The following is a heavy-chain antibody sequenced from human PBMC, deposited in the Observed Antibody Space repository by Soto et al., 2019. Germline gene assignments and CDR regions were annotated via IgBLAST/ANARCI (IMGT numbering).Heavy chain of an antibody. CDR3: VKGEYYYDGSDYYPFDY. V-gene: IGHV3-66*01. Sequence: GGSLRLSCAASGFTVSSNYMSWVRQAPGKGLEWVSVIYSGGSTYYADSVKGRFTISRDNSKNTLYLQMSSLRPEDTAVYYCVKGEYYYDGSDYYPFDYWGQGRMVTVPQ. CDR2: IYSGGST. J-gene: IGHJ4*02. D-gene: IGHD3-22*01. CDR1: GFTVSSNY.